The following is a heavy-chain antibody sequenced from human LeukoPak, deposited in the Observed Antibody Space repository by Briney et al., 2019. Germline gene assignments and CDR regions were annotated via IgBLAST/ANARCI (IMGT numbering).Heavy chain of an antibody. D-gene: IGHD6-19*01. Sequence: ASLKVSCKASGYTFTSYAMNWVRQAPGQGLEWMGWINTNTGDTTYADAFTGRFIFSRDTSVSTAYLQMSSLKAEDTAVYYCARAGGSGLIDYWGQGILVTVSS. V-gene: IGHV7-4-1*02. CDR3: ARAGGSGLIDY. J-gene: IGHJ4*02. CDR1: GYTFTSYA. CDR2: INTNTGDT.